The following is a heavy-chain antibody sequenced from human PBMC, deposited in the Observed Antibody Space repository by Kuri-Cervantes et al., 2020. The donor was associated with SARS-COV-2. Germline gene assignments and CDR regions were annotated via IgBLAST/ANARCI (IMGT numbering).Heavy chain of an antibody. Sequence: SVKVSCKASGGTFSSYAISWVRQAPGQGLEWMGGIIPIFGTANYAQKFQGRVTITTDESTSTVYMELSSLRSEDTAVYYCARTPTVTTYYFDYWGQGTLVTVSS. CDR1: GGTFSSYA. V-gene: IGHV1-69*05. CDR3: ARTPTVTTYYFDY. CDR2: IIPIFGTA. J-gene: IGHJ4*02. D-gene: IGHD4-17*01.